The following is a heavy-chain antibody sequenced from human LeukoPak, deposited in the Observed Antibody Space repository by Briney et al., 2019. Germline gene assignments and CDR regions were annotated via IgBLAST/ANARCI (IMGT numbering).Heavy chain of an antibody. Sequence: PGGSLRLSCAASGFTFRSYAMTWVRQAPGKGLEWVSAISGSGGSTYYADSVKGRFTISRDNSKNTLYLQMNSLRAEDTAVYYCAKDQMVYAIGWFDPWGQGTLVTVSS. J-gene: IGHJ5*02. V-gene: IGHV3-23*01. CDR3: AKDQMVYAIGWFDP. D-gene: IGHD2-8*01. CDR1: GFTFRSYA. CDR2: ISGSGGST.